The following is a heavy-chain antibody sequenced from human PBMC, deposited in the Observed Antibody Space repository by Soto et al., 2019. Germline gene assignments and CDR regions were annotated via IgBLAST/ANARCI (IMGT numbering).Heavy chain of an antibody. CDR3: AGAHPHSYGVYYFDD. Sequence: SETLSLPCTVSGGYICTYYWSWRRQPPGKGLEWIEYIYSSGSTHHHPSLQSRVTISADTSKNQVSLKVRSVTAADTAVYYWAGAHPHSYGVYYFDDGGQGTPVTVS. V-gene: IGHV4-59*01. D-gene: IGHD5-18*01. J-gene: IGHJ4*02. CDR2: IYSSGST. CDR1: GGYICTYY.